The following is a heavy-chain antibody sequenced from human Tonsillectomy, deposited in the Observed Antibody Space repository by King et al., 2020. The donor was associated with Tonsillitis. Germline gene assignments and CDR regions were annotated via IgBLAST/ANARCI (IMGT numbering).Heavy chain of an antibody. J-gene: IGHJ6*02. CDR1: GFNFNSYA. CDR2: ISYDGSNK. V-gene: IGHV3-30-3*01. D-gene: IGHD3-10*01. CDR3: ARVSGSGSYYDIYYYYYGMDV. Sequence: VQLVESGGGVVQPGRSLRLSCAASGFNFNSYAMHWVRQAPGKGLEWVAVISYDGSNKYYADSVKGRFTISRDNSKNTLYLQMNSLRAEDTAVYYCARVSGSGSYYDIYYYYYGMDVWGQGTTVTVSS.